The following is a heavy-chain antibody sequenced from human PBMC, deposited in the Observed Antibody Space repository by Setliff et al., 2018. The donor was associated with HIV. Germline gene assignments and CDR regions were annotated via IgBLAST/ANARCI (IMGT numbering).Heavy chain of an antibody. CDR3: ARDLTSNSNCFEP. Sequence: SETLSLTCSVSGGSLISGGYYWSWIRQHPGKGLEWIGYVYYTGKTYYNPSLESRISMSVDTSKNQFSLKLTSVTVADTAIYYCARDLTSNSNCFEPWGQGTQVTVSS. J-gene: IGHJ5*02. V-gene: IGHV4-31*03. CDR1: GGSLISGGYY. CDR2: VYYTGKT. D-gene: IGHD4-4*01.